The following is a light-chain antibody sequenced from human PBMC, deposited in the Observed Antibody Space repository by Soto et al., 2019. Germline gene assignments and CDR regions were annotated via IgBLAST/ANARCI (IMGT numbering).Light chain of an antibody. CDR2: GAS. CDR3: QQYGNSRT. J-gene: IGKJ1*01. CDR1: QSVSSNY. V-gene: IGKV3-20*01. Sequence: EIVLTQSPGTLSLSPGERATLSCRASQSVSSNYLAWYQQKPGQAPRLLIYGASSRATGIPDRFSGSGSGTDFTLTISRLEPDDFAVYYCQQYGNSRTFGQGTTVEIK.